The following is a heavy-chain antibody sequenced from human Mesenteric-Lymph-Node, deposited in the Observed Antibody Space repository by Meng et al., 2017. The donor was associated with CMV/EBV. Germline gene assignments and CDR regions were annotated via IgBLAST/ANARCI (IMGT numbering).Heavy chain of an antibody. Sequence: GESLKISCGASGFTFNSYPMHWVRQAPGKGLEWVAVVAYDVSIKLHADSVKGRFTISRDDSKNTLYLQMDRLRVEDTAVYYCARDAQIGSPDYFDYWGQGTLVTVSS. J-gene: IGHJ4*02. CDR2: VAYDVSIK. CDR3: ARDAQIGSPDYFDY. D-gene: IGHD1-26*01. CDR1: GFTFNSYP. V-gene: IGHV3-30*04.